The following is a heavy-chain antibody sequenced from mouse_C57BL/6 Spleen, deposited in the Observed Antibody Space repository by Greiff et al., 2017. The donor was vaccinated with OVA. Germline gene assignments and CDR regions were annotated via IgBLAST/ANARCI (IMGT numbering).Heavy chain of an antibody. Sequence: EVQGVESGGGLVQPGGSLKLSCAASGFTFSDYYMYWVRQTPEKRLEWVAYISNGGGSTYYPDTVKGRFTISRDNAKNTRYLQMSRRKSEDTAMYYCARGHYYGPYAMDYWGKGTSVTVSS. CDR2: ISNGGGST. D-gene: IGHD1-1*01. CDR1: GFTFSDYY. CDR3: ARGHYYGPYAMDY. J-gene: IGHJ4*01. V-gene: IGHV5-12*01.